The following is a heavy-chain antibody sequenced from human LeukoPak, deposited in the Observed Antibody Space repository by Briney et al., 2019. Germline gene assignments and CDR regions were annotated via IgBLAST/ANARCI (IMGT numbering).Heavy chain of an antibody. CDR3: ARVGYGYSVGQGFDP. CDR1: GYSISSGYY. Sequence: PSETLSLTCTVSGYSISSGYYWGWIRQPPGKGLEWIGSIYHSGSTYYNPSLKSRVTISVDTSKNQFSLKLSSVTAADTAVYYCARVGYGYSVGQGFDPWGQGTLVTVSS. D-gene: IGHD5-18*01. V-gene: IGHV4-38-2*02. J-gene: IGHJ5*02. CDR2: IYHSGST.